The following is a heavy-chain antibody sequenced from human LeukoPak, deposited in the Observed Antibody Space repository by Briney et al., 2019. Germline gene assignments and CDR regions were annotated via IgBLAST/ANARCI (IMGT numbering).Heavy chain of an antibody. CDR3: ARDLFVASSLFFDY. J-gene: IGHJ4*02. CDR2: IYTSGST. Sequence: SETLSLTCTVSGGSISSHYWSWIRQPAGKGLEWIGRIYTSGSTNYNPSLKSRVTMSVDTSKNQSSLKLSSVTAADTAVYYCARDLFVASSLFFDYWGQGTLVTVSS. D-gene: IGHD6-13*01. CDR1: GGSISSHY. V-gene: IGHV4-4*07.